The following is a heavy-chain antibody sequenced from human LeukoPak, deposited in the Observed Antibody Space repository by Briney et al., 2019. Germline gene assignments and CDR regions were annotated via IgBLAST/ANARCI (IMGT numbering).Heavy chain of an antibody. CDR3: ARETYYYDSSGYYWYMDV. CDR1: GGSISSYY. CDR2: IYTSGST. Sequence: SETLSLTCTVSGGSISSYYWSWIRQPVGKGLEWIGRIYTSGSTNYNPSLKSRVTMSVDTSKNQFSLKLSSVTAADTAVYYCARETYYYDSSGYYWYMDVWGKGTTVTVSS. V-gene: IGHV4-4*07. J-gene: IGHJ6*03. D-gene: IGHD3-22*01.